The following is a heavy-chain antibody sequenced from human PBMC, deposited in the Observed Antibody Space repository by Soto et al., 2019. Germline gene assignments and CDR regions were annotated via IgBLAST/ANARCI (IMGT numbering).Heavy chain of an antibody. CDR1: GGSVSSGSYF. D-gene: IGHD1-26*01. J-gene: IGHJ3*01. V-gene: IGHV4-61*01. CDR2: IYNSGNT. Sequence: SETLSLTCNVSGGSVSSGSYFWSWIRQPPGKGLEWIGYIYNSGNTKYNPSLKSRVTISADTSKNQFSLKLSSVTAADTAVYYCAGRWGDAFDFWGQGTMVTVSS. CDR3: AGRWGDAFDF.